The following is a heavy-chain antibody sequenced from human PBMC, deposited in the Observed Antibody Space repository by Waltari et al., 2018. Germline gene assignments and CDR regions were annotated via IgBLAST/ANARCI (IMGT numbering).Heavy chain of an antibody. CDR3: ARMVIRYFDWLHRGYYFDY. D-gene: IGHD3-9*01. J-gene: IGHJ4*02. V-gene: IGHV4-34*01. Sequence: VQLQQWGAGLLKPSETLSLTCAVYGGSFSGYYWSWIRQPPEKGLEWIGEINHSGSTNYNPSLKSRVTISVDTSKNQFSLKLSSVTAADTAVYYCARMVIRYFDWLHRGYYFDYWGQGTLVTVSS. CDR2: INHSGST. CDR1: GGSFSGYY.